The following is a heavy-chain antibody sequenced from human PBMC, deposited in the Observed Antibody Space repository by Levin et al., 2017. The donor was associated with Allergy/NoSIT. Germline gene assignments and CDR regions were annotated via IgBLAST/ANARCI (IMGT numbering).Heavy chain of an antibody. Sequence: PSQTLSLTCTVSGDSISSGRHHWGWVRQPPGKGLEWIASIYYSGTTYYKPSLRGRVAISVDTSKNQFSLKLSSVTAADTAMYYCAREYSSSCEYWGQGTLVIVSS. V-gene: IGHV4-39*07. CDR2: IYYSGTT. D-gene: IGHD6-6*01. CDR1: GDSISSGRHH. CDR3: AREYSSSCEY. J-gene: IGHJ4*02.